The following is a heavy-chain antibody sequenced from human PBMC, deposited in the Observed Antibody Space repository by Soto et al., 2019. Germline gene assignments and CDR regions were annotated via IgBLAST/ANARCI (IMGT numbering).Heavy chain of an antibody. J-gene: IGHJ4*02. V-gene: IGHV1-18*01. D-gene: IGHD3-3*01. CDR1: GYTFTSYG. Sequence: GASVKVSCKASGYTFTSYGISWVRQAPGQGLEWMGWISAYNGNTNYAQKLQGRVTMTTDTSTSTAYMELRSLRSDDTAVYYCARAAITIFGVVIMYFDYWGQGTLVTVSS. CDR2: ISAYNGNT. CDR3: ARAAITIFGVVIMYFDY.